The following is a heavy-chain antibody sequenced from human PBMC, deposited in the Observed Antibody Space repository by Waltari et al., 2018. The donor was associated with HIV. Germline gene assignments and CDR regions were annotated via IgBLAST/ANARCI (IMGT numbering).Heavy chain of an antibody. CDR3: VKEHQYSHTWYSYYGMDV. CDR2: ISGSGGNT. CDR1: GFLFRHYG. Sequence: EVQLLESGGGLVQTGGSLRLSCAASGFLFRHYGTTRLLQAPGKGLEWVSAISGSGGNTYYADSLKGRFTISRDNSKNTLYLQMNSLRAEDTAVYFCVKEHQYSHTWYSYYGMDVWGQGTTVTVSS. D-gene: IGHD6-13*01. V-gene: IGHV3-23*01. J-gene: IGHJ6*02.